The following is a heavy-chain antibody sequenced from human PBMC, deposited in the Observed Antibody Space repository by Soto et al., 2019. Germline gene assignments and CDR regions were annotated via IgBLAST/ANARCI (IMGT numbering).Heavy chain of an antibody. CDR3: ARLSGSWQSWFDP. Sequence: PSETLSLSCTVAGGYIGSDDFYWILIRQHPGKGLEWIGYIYYSGNTYYNPSLKSRVTILVDTSKNQFSLKLSSVTAADTAVYYCARLSGSWQSWFDPRGQGTLVTASS. J-gene: IGHJ5*02. CDR1: GGYIGSDDFY. CDR2: IYYSGNT. D-gene: IGHD6-13*01. V-gene: IGHV4-31*03.